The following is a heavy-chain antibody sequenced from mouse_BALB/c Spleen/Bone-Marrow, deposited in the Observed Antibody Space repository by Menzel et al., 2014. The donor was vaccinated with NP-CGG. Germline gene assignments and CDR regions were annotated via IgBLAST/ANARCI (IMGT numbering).Heavy chain of an antibody. CDR3: ARGAGLRPDAMDY. D-gene: IGHD2-4*01. CDR1: GYTFTSYW. J-gene: IGHJ4*01. Sequence: QVQLKESGAELVRPGASVKVSCKASGYTFTSYWISWVKQRPGQGLEWIGNIYPSDSYTYYNQKFKDKATLTVDKSSSTAFMQLSSPTSEDSAVYYCARGAGLRPDAMDYWGQGTSVTVSS. CDR2: IYPSDSYT. V-gene: IGHV1S126*01.